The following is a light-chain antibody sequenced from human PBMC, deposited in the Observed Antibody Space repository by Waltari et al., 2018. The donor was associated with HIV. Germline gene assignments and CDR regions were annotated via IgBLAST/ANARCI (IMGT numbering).Light chain of an antibody. CDR3: ASWDDSLNGWI. J-gene: IGLJ2*01. V-gene: IGLV1-47*01. Sequence: QSVLTQPPSASGTPGQRVPIACSGTTSTIGSNYVYWYQQLPGSTPKVFIYRSDQRPSGVPDRFSGSKSGTSASLAISGLRSEDEADYYCASWDDSLNGWIFGGGTKLTVL. CDR2: RSD. CDR1: TSTIGSNY.